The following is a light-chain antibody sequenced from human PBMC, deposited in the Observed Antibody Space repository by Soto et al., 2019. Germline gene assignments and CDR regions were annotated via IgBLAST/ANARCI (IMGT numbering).Light chain of an antibody. Sequence: DIQMTQSPSSLSASVGDRVTITCRASQSISSYLNWYQQKPGKAPKLLIYAASSLQGGVPSRFSGTGSGTDLTLTISSLQPEDFATYYCQQSYSTPGTFGQGTKVEIK. J-gene: IGKJ1*01. CDR2: AAS. CDR1: QSISSY. V-gene: IGKV1-39*01. CDR3: QQSYSTPGT.